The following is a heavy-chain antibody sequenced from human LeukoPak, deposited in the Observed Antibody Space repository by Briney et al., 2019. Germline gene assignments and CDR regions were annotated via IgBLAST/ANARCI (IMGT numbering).Heavy chain of an antibody. CDR2: ISSSSSTI. V-gene: IGHV3-48*04. J-gene: IGHJ4*02. CDR3: AREQWFRWDY. Sequence: TGGSLRLSCAASGFTFSSYSMNWVRQAPGEGLEWVSYISSSSSTIYYADSVKGRFTISRDNAKNSVYLQLNSLKAEDTAVYFCAREQWFRWDYWGQGILVTVSS. CDR1: GFTFSSYS. D-gene: IGHD3-22*01.